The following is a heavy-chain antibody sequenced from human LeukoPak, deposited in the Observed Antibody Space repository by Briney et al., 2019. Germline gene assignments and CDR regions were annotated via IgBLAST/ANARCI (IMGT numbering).Heavy chain of an antibody. J-gene: IGHJ4*02. CDR1: GYIFTNYW. Sequence: NHGESLKISCQVSGYIFTNYWIGWVRQMPGKGLESMGIIYPADSDTTYSPSFQGQVTISADKSISTVYLQWSSLKASDTAIYYCARLGDVGFYYSDYWGQGTLVTVSS. D-gene: IGHD2-21*01. V-gene: IGHV5-51*01. CDR2: IYPADSDT. CDR3: ARLGDVGFYYSDY.